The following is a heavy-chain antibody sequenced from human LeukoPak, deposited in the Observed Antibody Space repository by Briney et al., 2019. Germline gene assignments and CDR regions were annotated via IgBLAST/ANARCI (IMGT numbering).Heavy chain of an antibody. D-gene: IGHD1-26*01. CDR1: GGSIRSSSYY. V-gene: IGHV4-39*07. Sequence: PSETLSLTCTVSGGSIRSSSYYWGWIRQPAGKGLEWFGCVYYSGSTYYNPSLKSRVTISVDTSKNQFSLNLSSVTAADTAVYYCARGGVGATPYDFDYWGQGTLVTVSS. CDR2: VYYSGST. J-gene: IGHJ4*02. CDR3: ARGGVGATPYDFDY.